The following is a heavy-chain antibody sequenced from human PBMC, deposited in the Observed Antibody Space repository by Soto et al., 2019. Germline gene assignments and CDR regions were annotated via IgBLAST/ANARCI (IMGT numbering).Heavy chain of an antibody. CDR2: ISGSGGST. Sequence: EVQLLESGGGLVQPGGSLRISCAVSGFTFSSYAMSWVRQAPGKGLEWVSGISGSGGSTYYADSVKGRFPISRDNSKNTLYLQMNSLRAEDTAVYYCAKGSDYDFWSGYYIDYWGQGTLITVSS. CDR1: GFTFSSYA. CDR3: AKGSDYDFWSGYYIDY. D-gene: IGHD3-3*01. J-gene: IGHJ4*02. V-gene: IGHV3-23*01.